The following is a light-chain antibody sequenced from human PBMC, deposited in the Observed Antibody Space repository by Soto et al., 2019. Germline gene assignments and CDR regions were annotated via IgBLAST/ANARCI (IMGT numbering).Light chain of an antibody. V-gene: IGKV3-20*01. CDR1: QSVRNSY. CDR3: RQYGSSPYT. Sequence: EILLTQSPGTLSLSPGERATLSFRVSQSVRNSYLAWYQQKPGQAPRLLIYGASGRATGIPDRFSGSGSGTDFTLTISTLEPEDFAVYYCRQYGSSPYTFGLGTKLEI. CDR2: GAS. J-gene: IGKJ2*01.